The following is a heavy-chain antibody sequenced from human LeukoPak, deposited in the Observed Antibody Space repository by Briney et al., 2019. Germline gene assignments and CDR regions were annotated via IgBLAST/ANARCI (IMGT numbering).Heavy chain of an antibody. CDR2: ISYDGSNK. D-gene: IGHD2-21*02. J-gene: IGHJ4*02. CDR3: AKGPNHSPYCGGDCYFDY. Sequence: GGSLRLSCAASGFTFSSYGMHRVRQAPGKGLEWVAVISYDGSNKYYADSVKGRFTISRDNSKNTLYLQMNSLRAEDTAVYYCAKGPNHSPYCGGDCYFDYWGQGTLVTVSS. V-gene: IGHV3-30*18. CDR1: GFTFSSYG.